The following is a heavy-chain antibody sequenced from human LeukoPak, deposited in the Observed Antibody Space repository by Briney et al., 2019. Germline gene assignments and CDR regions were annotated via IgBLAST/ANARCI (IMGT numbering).Heavy chain of an antibody. J-gene: IGHJ6*02. D-gene: IGHD2-2*01. CDR1: GFTFSSYS. V-gene: IGHV3-21*01. CDR2: ISSSSSYI. Sequence: PGGSLRLSCAASGFTFSSYSMNWVRQAPGKGLEWVSSISSSSSYIYYADSVKGRFTISRDNAKNSLYLQMNSLRAGDTAVYYCARGGYCSSTSCDGMDVWGQGTTVTVSS. CDR3: ARGGYCSSTSCDGMDV.